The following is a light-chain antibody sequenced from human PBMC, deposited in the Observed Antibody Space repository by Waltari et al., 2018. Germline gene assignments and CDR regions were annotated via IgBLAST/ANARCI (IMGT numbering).Light chain of an antibody. Sequence: DIVMTQSPLPLPVSPGEPASISCRSSQSLLHSSGYTFLDWYLQKPGQSPQLLIDLVSKAAAGVPDRFGGRGAGTDFTLKSSIVEAEDVGVYYCMQARQTPLTFGQGTKVEIK. CDR3: MQARQTPLT. J-gene: IGKJ1*01. CDR2: LVS. V-gene: IGKV2-28*01. CDR1: QSLLHSSGYTF.